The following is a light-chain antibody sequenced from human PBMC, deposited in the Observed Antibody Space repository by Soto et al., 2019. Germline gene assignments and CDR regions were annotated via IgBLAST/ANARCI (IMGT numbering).Light chain of an antibody. Sequence: DIQMTQSPSSLSASVGDRVTITCRASQSIAYYVNWFQQKPGKAPKLLIYAASSLQSGVPSRFSGSGSGTDLPLTISSLQPEDFATYYCQQSSNSPMYTFGQGT. CDR1: QSIAYY. V-gene: IGKV1-39*01. J-gene: IGKJ2*01. CDR2: AAS. CDR3: QQSSNSPMYT.